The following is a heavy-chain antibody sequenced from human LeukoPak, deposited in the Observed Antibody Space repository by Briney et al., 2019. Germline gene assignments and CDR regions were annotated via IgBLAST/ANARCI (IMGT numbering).Heavy chain of an antibody. D-gene: IGHD2-15*01. CDR2: MNPNSGNT. V-gene: IGHV1-8*01. CDR3: ARGIVVVVAATGGSYYYYYYMDV. CDR1: GYTFTSYD. Sequence: ASVKVSCKASGYTFTSYDINWVRQATGQGLEWMGWMNPNSGNTGYAQKFQGRVTMTRNTSISTAYMELSSLRSEDTAVYYCARGIVVVVAATGGSYYYYYYMDVWGKGTTVTISS. J-gene: IGHJ6*03.